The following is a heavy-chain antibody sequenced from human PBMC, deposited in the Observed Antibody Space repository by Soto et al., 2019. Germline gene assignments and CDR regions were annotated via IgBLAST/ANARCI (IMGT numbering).Heavy chain of an antibody. D-gene: IGHD6-13*01. CDR2: FYYTGST. CDR3: ARVAAPGTGPYWFDP. Sequence: SETLSLTCTVSGGSISGSTYYWGWIRQPPGKGLEWIGSFYYTGSTYYNPSLKSRVTISVDSSNNHFSLRPSSVTAADTAVYFCARVAAPGTGPYWFDPWGQGTLVTVSS. J-gene: IGHJ5*02. V-gene: IGHV4-39*02. CDR1: GGSISGSTYY.